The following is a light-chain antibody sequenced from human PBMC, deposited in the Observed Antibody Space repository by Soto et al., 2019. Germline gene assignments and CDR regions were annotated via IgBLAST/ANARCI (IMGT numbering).Light chain of an antibody. Sequence: DIQLTQSPSTLSASVGDRVTITCRARQSISNWLAWFQQKPGKAPKLLIYDASNLQSGVPSRFSGSGSGTEFTLTISSLLPDDFATYYCQQYDRYPGTFGQGTKVEIK. CDR1: QSISNW. J-gene: IGKJ1*01. CDR3: QQYDRYPGT. CDR2: DAS. V-gene: IGKV1-5*01.